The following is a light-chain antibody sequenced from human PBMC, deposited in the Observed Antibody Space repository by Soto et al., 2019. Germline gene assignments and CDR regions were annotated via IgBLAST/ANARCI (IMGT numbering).Light chain of an antibody. J-gene: IGLJ1*01. CDR3: CSYAGSSIPYV. V-gene: IGLV2-23*01. Sequence: QSVLTQPASVSGSPGQPITISCTGTSSDVGSYNLVSWYQQHPGKAPKLMIYEGSKRPSGVSNRFSGSKSGNTASLTISGLQAEDEADYYCCSYAGSSIPYVFGTGTKVTVL. CDR2: EGS. CDR1: SSDVGSYNL.